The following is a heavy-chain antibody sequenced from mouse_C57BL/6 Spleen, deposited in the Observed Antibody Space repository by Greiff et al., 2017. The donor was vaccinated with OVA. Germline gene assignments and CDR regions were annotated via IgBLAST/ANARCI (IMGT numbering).Heavy chain of an antibody. V-gene: IGHV1-52*01. Sequence: QVQLQQPGAELVRPGSSVKLSCKASGYTFTSYWMHWVKQRPIQGLEWIGNIDPSDSETHYNQKFKDKATLTVDKSSSTDYMQLRSLTSGDSAVYYCARGLSYYGSSYWYVDVWGTGTTVTVSS. CDR2: IDPSDSET. CDR3: ARGLSYYGSSYWYVDV. J-gene: IGHJ1*03. D-gene: IGHD1-1*01. CDR1: GYTFTSYW.